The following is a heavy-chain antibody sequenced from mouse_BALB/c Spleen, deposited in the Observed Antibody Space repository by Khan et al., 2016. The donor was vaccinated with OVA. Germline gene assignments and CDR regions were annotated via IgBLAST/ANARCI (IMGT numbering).Heavy chain of an antibody. V-gene: IGHV3-2*02. D-gene: IGHD2-4*01. CDR1: GYSITSEYT. CDR2: ISYSGNT. CDR3: ARKDYYDYDPFPY. J-gene: IGHJ3*01. Sequence: EVKLEVSGPGLLKPSQSLSLTCTVTGYSITSEYTWNWIRQFPGNKLEWMGFISYSGNTRYNPSLKSRISITRDTSKNQFFLQLNSVTTEDTATYYSARKDYYDYDPFPYWGQGTLVTVSA.